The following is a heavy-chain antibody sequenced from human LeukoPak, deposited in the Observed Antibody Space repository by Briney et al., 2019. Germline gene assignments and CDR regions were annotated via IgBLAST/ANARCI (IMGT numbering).Heavy chain of an antibody. CDR2: ISSNGGST. CDR1: GFTFSSYA. D-gene: IGHD3-10*01. CDR3: VKGRAVRFGELPFDY. V-gene: IGHV3-64D*06. Sequence: GGSLRLSCSASGFTFSSYAMHWVRQAPGKGLEYVSAISSNGGSTYYADSVKGRFTISRDNSKDTLYLQMSSLRAEDTAVYYCVKGRAVRFGELPFDYWGQGTLVTVPS. J-gene: IGHJ4*02.